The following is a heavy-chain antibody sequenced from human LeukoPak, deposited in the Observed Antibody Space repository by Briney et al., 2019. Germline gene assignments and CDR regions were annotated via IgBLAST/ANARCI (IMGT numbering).Heavy chain of an antibody. V-gene: IGHV1-2*02. Sequence: GASVKVSCKASGYTFTGYYMHWVRQAPGQGLEWMGWINPNSGGTNYAQKFQGRVTMTRDTSISTAYMELSRLRSDDTAVYYCASGAYSSSGAFDIWVQGTMVTVSS. CDR2: INPNSGGT. J-gene: IGHJ3*02. D-gene: IGHD6-6*01. CDR1: GYTFTGYY. CDR3: ASGAYSSSGAFDI.